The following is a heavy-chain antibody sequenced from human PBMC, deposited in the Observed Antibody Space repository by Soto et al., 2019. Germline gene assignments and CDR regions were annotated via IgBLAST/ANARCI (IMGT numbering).Heavy chain of an antibody. J-gene: IGHJ5*02. D-gene: IGHD6-6*01. CDR1: GYTFTSYD. V-gene: IGHV1-8*01. CDR2: MNPNSGNT. CDR3: ARLPRMSSMAARPSFDP. Sequence: QVQLVQSGAEVKKPGASVKVSCKASGYTFTSYDINWVRQATGQGLEWMGWMNPNSGNTGYAQKFQGRVAMTRNTPISTAYMELSSLRSDDTAVYYCARLPRMSSMAARPSFDPWGQGTLVTVSS.